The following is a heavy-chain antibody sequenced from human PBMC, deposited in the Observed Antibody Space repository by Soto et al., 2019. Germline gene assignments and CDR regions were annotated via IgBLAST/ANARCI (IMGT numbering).Heavy chain of an antibody. J-gene: IGHJ5*02. CDR2: IIPILGIA. Sequence: ASVKVSCKASGGTFSSYTISWVRQAPGQGLEWMGRIIPILGIANYAQKFQGRVTITADKSTSTAYMELSSLRSEDTAVYYCARDLFYGVATISSWFDPWGQGTLVTVSS. D-gene: IGHD5-12*01. V-gene: IGHV1-69*04. CDR1: GGTFSSYT. CDR3: ARDLFYGVATISSWFDP.